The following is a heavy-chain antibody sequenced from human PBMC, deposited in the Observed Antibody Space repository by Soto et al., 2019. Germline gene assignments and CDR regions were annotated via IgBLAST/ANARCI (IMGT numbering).Heavy chain of an antibody. CDR2: IYRSGST. Sequence: PSETLSLTCTVSGGSISGYNWSWIRQPAGKGLEWIGRIYRSGSTNYNPSLKSRVTMSVDTSKNQFSLKLSSVTAADTAVYFWARDEGYYDRSGSTKNGGEAFDSCRPGTRVIVSS. D-gene: IGHD3-22*01. CDR3: ARDEGYYDRSGSTKNGGEAFDS. V-gene: IGHV4-4*07. J-gene: IGHJ3*02. CDR1: GGSISGYN.